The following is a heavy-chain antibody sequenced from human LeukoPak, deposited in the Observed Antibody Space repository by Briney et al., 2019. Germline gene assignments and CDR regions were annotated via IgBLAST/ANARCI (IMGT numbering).Heavy chain of an antibody. CDR1: GFSFNNYG. CDR2: ITARDGRT. CDR3: AKTGPGSGWTRYYFDY. V-gene: IGHV3-23*01. Sequence: PGGSLRLSCAASGFSFNNYGMNWVRQAPGKGLEWVSAITARDGRTYYADSVKGRFTISKDNSKNTIYLEMNSLRAEDPAVYFCAKTGPGSGWTRYYFDYWDQGALVTVSS. J-gene: IGHJ4*02. D-gene: IGHD6-19*01.